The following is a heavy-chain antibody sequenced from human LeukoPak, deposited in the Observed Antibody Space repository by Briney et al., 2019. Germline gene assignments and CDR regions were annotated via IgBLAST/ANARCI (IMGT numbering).Heavy chain of an antibody. Sequence: GGSLRLSCAASGFTFSSYSMNWVRQAPGKGLEWVSSISSSSSYIYYADSVKGRFTISRDNAKNSLYLRMNSLRAEDTAVYYCARGYSSSWYEDWFDPWGQGTLVTVSS. D-gene: IGHD6-13*01. CDR1: GFTFSSYS. J-gene: IGHJ5*02. CDR2: ISSSSSYI. CDR3: ARGYSSSWYEDWFDP. V-gene: IGHV3-21*01.